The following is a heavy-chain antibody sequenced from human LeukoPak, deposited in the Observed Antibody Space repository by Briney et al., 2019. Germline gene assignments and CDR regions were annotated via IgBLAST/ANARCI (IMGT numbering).Heavy chain of an antibody. J-gene: IGHJ5*02. D-gene: IGHD1-1*01. CDR3: ARGGYLNWFDP. CDR1: GFTFSSYA. CDR2: ISYDGSNK. Sequence: GGSLRLSCAASGFTFSSYAMHWVRQAPGKGLEWVAVISYDGSNKYYADSVKGRFTISRDNSENTLYLQMNSLRAEDTAVYYCARGGYLNWFDPWGQGTLVTVSS. V-gene: IGHV3-30*04.